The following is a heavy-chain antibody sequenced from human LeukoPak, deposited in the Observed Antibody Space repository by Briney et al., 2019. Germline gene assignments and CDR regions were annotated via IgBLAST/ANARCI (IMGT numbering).Heavy chain of an antibody. CDR3: ARDRAVGATKSLGY. CDR2: INPNSGGT. Sequence: ASVKVSCRASGYTFTGYYMHWVRQAPGQGLEWMGWINPNSGGTNYAQKLQGRVTMTRDTSISTAYMELSRLRSDDTAVYYCARDRAVGATKSLGYWGQGTLVTVSS. D-gene: IGHD1-26*01. CDR1: GYTFTGYY. V-gene: IGHV1-2*02. J-gene: IGHJ4*02.